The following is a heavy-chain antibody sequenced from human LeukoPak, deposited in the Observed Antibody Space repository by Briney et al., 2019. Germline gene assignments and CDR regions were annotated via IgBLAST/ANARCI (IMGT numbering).Heavy chain of an antibody. CDR2: IRYDGSNK. Sequence: GGSLRLSCAASGFTFSSYGMHWVRQAPGKGLEWVAFIRYDGSNKYYADSVKGRFTISRDNSKNTLYLQMNSLRAEDTAVYYCAKFRSDIVVVPAALGDAFDIWGQGTMVTVSS. D-gene: IGHD2-2*01. CDR1: GFTFSSYG. J-gene: IGHJ3*02. V-gene: IGHV3-30*02. CDR3: AKFRSDIVVVPAALGDAFDI.